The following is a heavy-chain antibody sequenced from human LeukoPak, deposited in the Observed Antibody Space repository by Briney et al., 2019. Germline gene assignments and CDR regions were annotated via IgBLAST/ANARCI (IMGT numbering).Heavy chain of an antibody. V-gene: IGHV4-31*03. D-gene: IGHD3-16*01. J-gene: IGHJ4*02. CDR3: ARWGDGLVLGELPPDPTFDS. CDR2: IYYSGST. Sequence: SQTLSLTCTVSGGSISSGGYYWSWIRQHPGKGLEWIGYIYYSGSTYYNPSLKSRVTISVDTSKNQFSLKLSSVTAADTAVYYCARWGDGLVLGELPPDPTFDSWGQGTLVTVSP. CDR1: GGSISSGGYY.